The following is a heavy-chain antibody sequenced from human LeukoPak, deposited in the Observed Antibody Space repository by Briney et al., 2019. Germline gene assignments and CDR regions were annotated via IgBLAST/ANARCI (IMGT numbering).Heavy chain of an antibody. CDR3: AREPLAAAKIGY. V-gene: IGHV3-15*01. J-gene: IGHJ4*02. D-gene: IGHD6-13*01. CDR2: IKNKTDGGTT. Sequence: GPLRLSCAASGFPFGNAWLSWARQAPGRGLEGVGRIKNKTDGGTTDYAAPVKGRFTISRDDSKNTLYLQMNSLRAEDTAVYYCAREPLAAAKIGYWGQGTLVTVSS. CDR1: GFPFGNAW.